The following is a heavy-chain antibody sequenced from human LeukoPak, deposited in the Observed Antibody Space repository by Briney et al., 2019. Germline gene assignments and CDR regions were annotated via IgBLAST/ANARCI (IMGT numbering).Heavy chain of an antibody. D-gene: IGHD3-10*01. CDR1: GGTFRSYA. Sequence: SVKVSCKASGGTFRSYAISWVRQAPGQGLEWMGGIIPIFGTANYAQKFQGRVTITADESTSTAYMELSSLRSEDTAVYYCARGRDRYGSGSYIDYYYMDVWGKGTTVTISS. CDR2: IIPIFGTA. V-gene: IGHV1-69*13. CDR3: ARGRDRYGSGSYIDYYYMDV. J-gene: IGHJ6*03.